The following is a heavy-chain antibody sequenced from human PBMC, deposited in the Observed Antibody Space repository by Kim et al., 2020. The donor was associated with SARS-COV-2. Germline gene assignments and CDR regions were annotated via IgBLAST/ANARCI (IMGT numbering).Heavy chain of an antibody. CDR2: IDPSDSYT. J-gene: IGHJ3*02. V-gene: IGHV5-10-1*01. CDR3: ARRASFRVGCSSTSCYVDAFDI. CDR1: GYSFTSYW. Sequence: GESLKISCKGSGYSFTSYWISWVRQMPGKGLEWMGRIDPSDSYTNYSPSFQGHVTISADKSISTAYLQWSSLKASDTAMYYCARRASFRVGCSSTSCYVDAFDIWGQGTMVTVSS. D-gene: IGHD2-2*01.